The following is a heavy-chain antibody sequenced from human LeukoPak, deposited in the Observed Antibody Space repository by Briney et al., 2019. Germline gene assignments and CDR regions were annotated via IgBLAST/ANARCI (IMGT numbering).Heavy chain of an antibody. J-gene: IGHJ4*02. CDR2: MNQDGNEK. D-gene: IGHD2-15*01. CDR3: ARDAESGGSYFDY. V-gene: IGHV3-7*01. Sequence: PGGSLRLSCAASGFTFSNYWMAWVRQAPGKGLEWVASMNQDGNEKYYVDSVKGRFTISRDNAKNSLNLQMNSLRVGDTAVYYCARDAESGGSYFDYWGQGTLVTVSS. CDR1: GFTFSNYW.